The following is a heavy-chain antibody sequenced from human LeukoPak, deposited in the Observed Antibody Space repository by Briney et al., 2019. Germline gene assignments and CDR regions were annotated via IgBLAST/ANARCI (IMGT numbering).Heavy chain of an antibody. CDR3: ASRQGDV. J-gene: IGHJ6*02. CDR2: ISGSGSTI. CDR1: GFTFSSYS. Sequence: GGSLTLSCAASGFTFSSYSMNWVRQAPGKGLEWVSYISGSGSTINYADSVKGRFTSSRDNAKNSLYLQMSSLRAEDTAVYYCASRQGDVWGQGTTVTVSS. V-gene: IGHV3-48*04.